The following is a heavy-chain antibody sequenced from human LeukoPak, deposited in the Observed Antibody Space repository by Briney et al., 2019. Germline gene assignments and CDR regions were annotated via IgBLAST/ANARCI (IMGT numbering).Heavy chain of an antibody. CDR3: ARRDSSGWYAEDY. D-gene: IGHD6-19*01. CDR1: GHSFTSYW. CDR2: IYPGDPDT. Sequence: GESLKISCKGSGHSFTSYWIGWVRQMPGKGLEWMGIIYPGDPDTRNSPSFQGQVTISADKSISTAYLQWSSLKASDTAMYYCARRDSSGWYAEDYWGQGTLVTVSS. J-gene: IGHJ4*02. V-gene: IGHV5-51*01.